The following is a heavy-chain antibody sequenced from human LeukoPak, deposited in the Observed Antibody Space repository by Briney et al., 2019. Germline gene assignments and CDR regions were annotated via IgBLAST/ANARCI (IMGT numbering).Heavy chain of an antibody. V-gene: IGHV4-61*01. J-gene: IGHJ6*02. CDR2: IYYSGSI. Sequence: SETLSLTCTVSGDSVSSGSSYWSWIRQPPGKGLEWVGYIYYSGSITYNPSLKSRVTISVDTSKNQFSLKLSSVTAADTAVYYCARDSSSSSDYYYYAMDVWGQGTTVTVSS. D-gene: IGHD2-2*01. CDR3: ARDSSSSSDYYYYAMDV. CDR1: GDSVSSGSSY.